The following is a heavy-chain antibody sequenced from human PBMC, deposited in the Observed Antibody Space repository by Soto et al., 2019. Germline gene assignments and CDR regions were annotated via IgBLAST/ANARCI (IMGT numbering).Heavy chain of an antibody. CDR2: IKSKADGETI. D-gene: IGHD3-10*01. V-gene: IGHV3-15*07. CDR1: GLRFSDAW. J-gene: IGHJ4*02. Sequence: GGSLRLSCGVSGLRFSDAWMNWVRQAPGKGLEWVGRIKSKADGETIDYAAPVEGSFTISRDDSISTLYLQINSLKTEDTAVYYFPSSNYYGGGRYPQAPFDYGGQGPLATAPS. CDR3: PSSNYYGGGRYPQAPFDY.